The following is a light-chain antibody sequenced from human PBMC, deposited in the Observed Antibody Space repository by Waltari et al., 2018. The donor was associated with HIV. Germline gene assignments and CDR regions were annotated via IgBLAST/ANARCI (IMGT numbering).Light chain of an antibody. CDR1: RPIRNY. V-gene: IGKV1-39*01. CDR3: QQTYNTPRST. Sequence: DIQMTQSPSSLSASVGDRVTITCRASRPIRNYLNGYQQKPGKAPNLLIYGASSLQSGASSRFSGSGYGTDFTLTINSLQPEDFAAYYCQQTYNTPRSTFGQGTKVEIK. J-gene: IGKJ2*01. CDR2: GAS.